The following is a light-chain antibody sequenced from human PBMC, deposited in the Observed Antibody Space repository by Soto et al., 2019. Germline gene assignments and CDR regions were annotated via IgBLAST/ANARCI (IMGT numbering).Light chain of an antibody. V-gene: IGKV1-33*01. CDR2: DAS. CDR1: QNINNY. CDR3: QQYENLPT. Sequence: DIQMTQSPSSLSASVGDRVTITCQASQNINNYLNWYQQKPGRAPKLLIYDASNLEAGVPSRFRRSKSGTDFTFTISRVHPEDIATYYCQQYENLPTFGQGTRLEIK. J-gene: IGKJ5*01.